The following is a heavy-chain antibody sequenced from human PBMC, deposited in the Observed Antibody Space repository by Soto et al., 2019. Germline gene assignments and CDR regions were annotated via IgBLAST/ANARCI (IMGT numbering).Heavy chain of an antibody. CDR1: GGTFSSYA. Sequence: SVKVSCKASGGTFSSYAISWVRQAPGQGLEWMGGIIPIFGTANYAQKFQGRVTITADESTSTAYMELSSLRSEDTAVYYCAREIAARYGMDVWGQGTTVTVSS. J-gene: IGHJ6*02. CDR3: AREIAARYGMDV. V-gene: IGHV1-69*13. D-gene: IGHD6-6*01. CDR2: IIPIFGTA.